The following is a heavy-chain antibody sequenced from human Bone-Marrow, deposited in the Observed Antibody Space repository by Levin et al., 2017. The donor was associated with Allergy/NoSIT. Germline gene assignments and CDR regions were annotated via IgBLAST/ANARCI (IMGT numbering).Heavy chain of an antibody. V-gene: IGHV3-66*01. CDR2: IYSGGST. D-gene: IGHD2-15*01. CDR1: GFTVSNNY. Sequence: GGSLRLSCAASGFTVSNNYMKWVRQAPGKGLEWVSLIYSGGSTYYADSVRGRFTISRDNSKNTRYLQMTSLKVGDTAVYDGARNGCGGGSCGYWGQGTLVTVSS. J-gene: IGHJ4*02. CDR3: ARNGCGGGSCGY.